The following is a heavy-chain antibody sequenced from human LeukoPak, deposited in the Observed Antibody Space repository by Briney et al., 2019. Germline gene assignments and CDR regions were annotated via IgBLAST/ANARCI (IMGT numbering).Heavy chain of an antibody. J-gene: IGHJ4*02. CDR3: AGRAARFFDY. CDR2: IFYSGSS. Sequence: SETLSLTCTVSGDTLNSYYWSWIRQPPGEGLQWIGYIFYSGSSNYNASLRSRVAISVDTSKNQFSLKLTSVTAADTAVYYCAGRAARFFDYWGQGILVTVSS. V-gene: IGHV4-59*01. CDR1: GDTLNSYY. D-gene: IGHD6-25*01.